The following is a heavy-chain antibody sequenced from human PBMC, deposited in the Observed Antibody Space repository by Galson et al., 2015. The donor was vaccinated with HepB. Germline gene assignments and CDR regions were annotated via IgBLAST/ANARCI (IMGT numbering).Heavy chain of an antibody. Sequence: SLRLSCAASGFTFSSHGMHWVRQAPGKGLEWVAVISYDGSNKYYADSVKGRFTISRDNSENTLYLQMNSLRAEDTAVYYCAKGVRYDSSGYSSFVLDWGQGTLVTVSS. D-gene: IGHD3-22*01. CDR3: AKGVRYDSSGYSSFVLD. J-gene: IGHJ4*02. CDR1: GFTFSSHG. V-gene: IGHV3-30*18. CDR2: ISYDGSNK.